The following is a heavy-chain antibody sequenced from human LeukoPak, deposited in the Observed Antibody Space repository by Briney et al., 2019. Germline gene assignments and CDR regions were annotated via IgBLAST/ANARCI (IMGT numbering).Heavy chain of an antibody. Sequence: ASVKVSCKASGYTFTGYYMHWVRQAPGQGREWLGRINPNSGGTNYAQKFQGRVTMTRETSISTAYMELRRLRSDDTAVYYCARSAITMVRGVINWFDPWGQGTLVTVSS. D-gene: IGHD3-10*01. J-gene: IGHJ5*02. CDR3: ARSAITMVRGVINWFDP. CDR1: GYTFTGYY. CDR2: INPNSGGT. V-gene: IGHV1-2*06.